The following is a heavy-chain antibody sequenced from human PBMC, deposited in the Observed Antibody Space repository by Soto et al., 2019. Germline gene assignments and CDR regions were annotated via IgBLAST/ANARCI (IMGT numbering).Heavy chain of an antibody. CDR3: AKGVYGVGSYNYYGMDV. D-gene: IGHD4-17*01. CDR2: ISYDGSNK. V-gene: IGHV3-30*18. CDR1: GFTFSSYG. Sequence: QVQLVESGGGVVQPGRSLRLSCAASGFTFSSYGMHWVRQAPGKGLEWVAVISYDGSNKYYADSVKGRFTICRDNSTNPLYLQMNSLRAEDTAVYYCAKGVYGVGSYNYYGMDVWGQGTTVTVSS. J-gene: IGHJ6*02.